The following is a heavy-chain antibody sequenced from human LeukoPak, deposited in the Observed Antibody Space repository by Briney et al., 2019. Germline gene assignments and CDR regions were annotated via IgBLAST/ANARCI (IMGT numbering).Heavy chain of an antibody. J-gene: IGHJ5*02. CDR3: ARLLRVGYCSTTTCNWFDP. D-gene: IGHD2-2*03. V-gene: IGHV4-39*07. CDR1: GGSSSSSSYY. CDR2: IYYSGST. Sequence: SETLSLTCTVSGGSSSSSSYYWGWIHQPPGKGLEWIGSIYYSGSTYYSPSLKSRVTISVDTSKNQFSLKLSSVTAADTAVYYCARLLRVGYCSTTTCNWFDPWGQGTLVTVSS.